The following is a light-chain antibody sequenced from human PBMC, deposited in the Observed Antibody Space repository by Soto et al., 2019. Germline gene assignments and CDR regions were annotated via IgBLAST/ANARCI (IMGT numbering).Light chain of an antibody. CDR2: WAS. Sequence: DIVMTQSPDSLAVSLGERATINCKSSQSVLYSSSNKNYLAWYQQKPGQSPKLLSYWASTRETGVPDRLSGSGSGTDFTLTISSLQAEDVAVYYCQQYYSAPLTFGGGTKVEIK. CDR3: QQYYSAPLT. J-gene: IGKJ4*01. V-gene: IGKV4-1*01. CDR1: QSVLYSSSNKNY.